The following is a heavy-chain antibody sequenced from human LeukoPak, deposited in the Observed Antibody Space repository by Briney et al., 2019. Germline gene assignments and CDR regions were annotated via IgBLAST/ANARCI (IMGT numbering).Heavy chain of an antibody. CDR3: AKDPLGIYDFWTGWYFGH. Sequence: GGSLRLSCAASGFTFEDYAMHWVRQAPGKGLEWVAFIRYDGSHKEYVDFVKGRFSISRDNSTNTLYLQMNSLRAEDTAVYYCAKDPLGIYDFWTGWYFGHWGQGTLVTVSS. CDR1: GFTFEDYA. V-gene: IGHV3-30*02. CDR2: IRYDGSHK. D-gene: IGHD3/OR15-3a*01. J-gene: IGHJ4*02.